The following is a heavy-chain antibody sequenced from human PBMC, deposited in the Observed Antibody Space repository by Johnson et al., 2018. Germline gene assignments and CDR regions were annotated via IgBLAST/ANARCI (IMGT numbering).Heavy chain of an antibody. J-gene: IGHJ3*02. D-gene: IGHD1-26*01. Sequence: EVQLVESGGGLVQPGGSLKLSCAASGFTFSGSAMHWVRQASGKGLEWVGRIRSKANSYATAYAASVKGRFPISRDDSKNTAYLQMNSLKTEDTAVYYCTRHVEDSGSYYVGAFDIWGQGTMVTVSS. CDR1: GFTFSGSA. CDR3: TRHVEDSGSYYVGAFDI. CDR2: IRSKANSYAT. V-gene: IGHV3-73*02.